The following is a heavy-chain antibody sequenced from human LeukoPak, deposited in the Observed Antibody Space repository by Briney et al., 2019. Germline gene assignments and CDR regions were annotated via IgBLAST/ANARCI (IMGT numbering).Heavy chain of an antibody. CDR3: VAGECGARDSFDL. D-gene: IGHD2-21*01. CDR2: INQDGSQK. CDR1: GFTFSIYW. Sequence: HPGGSLRLSCAASGFTFSIYWMSWVRQAPGKGLEWVANINQDGSQKYYVDSVKGRFTISRDNAKNSFFLQMSSLRAEDTSVYYCVAGECGARDSFDLWGRGTMVTVSS. J-gene: IGHJ3*01. V-gene: IGHV3-7*01.